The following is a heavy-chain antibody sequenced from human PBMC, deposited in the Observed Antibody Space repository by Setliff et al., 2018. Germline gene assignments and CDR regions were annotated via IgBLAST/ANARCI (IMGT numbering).Heavy chain of an antibody. CDR1: GYIFTSYG. V-gene: IGHV1-18*01. CDR2: ISSYNGKT. J-gene: IGHJ6*03. CDR3: ARDLDYHYYMDV. Sequence: ASVKVSCKASGYIFTSYGISWVRQAPGQGLEWMGWISSYNGKTNYAQKLQGRVTTTTDTSTSTAYMELRSLRSDDTAVYYCARDLDYHYYMDVWGRGTTVTVSS.